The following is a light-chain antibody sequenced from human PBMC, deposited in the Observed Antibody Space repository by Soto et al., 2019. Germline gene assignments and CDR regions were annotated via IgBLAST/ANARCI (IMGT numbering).Light chain of an antibody. CDR1: QSVSSN. CDR2: GAS. CDR3: QQYNNWPTSLT. J-gene: IGKJ3*01. V-gene: IGKV3D-15*01. Sequence: EIVMTQSPATLSVSPGERATLSCRASQSVSSNLAWYQQKPGQAPRLLIYGASTRATGVPARFSGSGSGTEFTLTISSLQSEDFAVYYCQQYNNWPTSLTFGPGTKVDIK.